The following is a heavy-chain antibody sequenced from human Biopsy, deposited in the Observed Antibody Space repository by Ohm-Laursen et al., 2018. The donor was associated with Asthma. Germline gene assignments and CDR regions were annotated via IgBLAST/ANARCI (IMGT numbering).Heavy chain of an antibody. CDR2: ISYDGSNK. J-gene: IGHJ6*02. CDR3: ASYEVVTAILPMDV. D-gene: IGHD2-21*02. CDR1: GFTFSSSG. V-gene: IGHV3-30*03. Sequence: SLRLSCTASGFTFSSSGMHWVRQAPGKGLEWVALISYDGSNKYYGDSVKGRFTISRDNSKNTLYLQMNSLRAVDTAVYYCASYEVVTAILPMDVWGQGTTVTVSS.